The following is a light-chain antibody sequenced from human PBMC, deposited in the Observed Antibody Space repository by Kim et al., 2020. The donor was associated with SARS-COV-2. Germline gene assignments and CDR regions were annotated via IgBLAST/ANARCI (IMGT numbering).Light chain of an antibody. Sequence: QSAPTQARSVSGSPGQSVTISCTGTSSDVGGYNYVSWYQQHPGKAPKLMIYDVTKRPSGVPDRFSGSKSGNTASLTISGLQAEDEADYYCCSYAGSYTHYDFGTGTKVTVL. V-gene: IGLV2-11*01. CDR2: DVT. J-gene: IGLJ1*01. CDR1: SSDVGGYNY. CDR3: CSYAGSYTHYD.